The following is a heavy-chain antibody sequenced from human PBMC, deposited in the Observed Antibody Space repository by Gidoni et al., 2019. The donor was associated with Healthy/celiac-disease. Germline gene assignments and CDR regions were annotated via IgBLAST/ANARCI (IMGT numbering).Heavy chain of an antibody. CDR3: ARSRTGYSGYDLQRQLDY. J-gene: IGHJ4*02. Sequence: QVQLVQSGAEVKKPGSSVTVSCKASGGTFSSYAISGVRQAPGQGLEWMGGLIPIFGTANYAQKFQGRVTITADESTSTAYMELSSLRSEYTAVYYCARSRTGYSGYDLQRQLDYCGQGTLVTVSS. V-gene: IGHV1-69*01. CDR2: LIPIFGTA. D-gene: IGHD5-12*01. CDR1: GGTFSSYA.